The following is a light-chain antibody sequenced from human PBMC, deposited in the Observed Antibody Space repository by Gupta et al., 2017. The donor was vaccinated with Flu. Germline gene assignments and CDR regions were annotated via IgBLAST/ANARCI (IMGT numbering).Light chain of an antibody. CDR1: NVGTKS. CDR3: QVWHISSDHLRV. Sequence: SYVLTQPPSVSVAPGQTARITCGGDNVGTKSVHWCQQKPGQAPVLVVYADSDRPSGIPERFSGSNSANTATLTITKVEVGDEADYYCQVWHISSDHLRVFGGGTKLTVL. J-gene: IGLJ3*02. V-gene: IGLV3-21*02. CDR2: ADS.